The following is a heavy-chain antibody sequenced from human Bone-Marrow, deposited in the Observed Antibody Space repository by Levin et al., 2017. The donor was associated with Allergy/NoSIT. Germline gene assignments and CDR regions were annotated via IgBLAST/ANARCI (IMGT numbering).Heavy chain of an antibody. J-gene: IGHJ6*03. V-gene: IGHV3-23*01. CDR3: AKRFCASASCIYYYYMDG. Sequence: LSLTCAASGFTFSSYAMTWVRQAPGKGLEWVSVISGSGDRTYYADSVKGRFTISRDNSKNTVYLQMNSLRAEDTALYYCAKRFCASASCIYYYYMDGWGKGTTVTVSS. D-gene: IGHD2-2*01. CDR2: ISGSGDRT. CDR1: GFTFSSYA.